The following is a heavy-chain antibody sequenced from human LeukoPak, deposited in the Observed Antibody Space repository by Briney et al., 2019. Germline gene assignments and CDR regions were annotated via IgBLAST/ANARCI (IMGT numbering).Heavy chain of an antibody. CDR1: GFTVSTNY. J-gene: IGHJ4*02. Sequence: GGSLRLSCAASGFTVSTNYMNWVRQAPGKGLVWVSRINIEGSTTTYADSVKGRFTISRDNAKKTVSLQMNSLRAEDTAVYYCVSDHTGHDDYWGQGTLVTVSS. CDR3: VSDHTGHDDY. D-gene: IGHD1-1*01. CDR2: INIEGSTT. V-gene: IGHV3-74*03.